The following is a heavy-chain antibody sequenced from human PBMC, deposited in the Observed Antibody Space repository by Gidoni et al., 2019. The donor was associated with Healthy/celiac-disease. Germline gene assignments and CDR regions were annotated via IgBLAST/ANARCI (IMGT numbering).Heavy chain of an antibody. V-gene: IGHV3-30*18. CDR2: ISYDGSNK. CDR1: GFTFSSYG. Sequence: QVQLVASGGGVVQPGRSLRLSCAPYGFTFSSYGMHWVRQAPGKGLEWVAVISYDGSNKYYADSGKGRFTISRDNSKNTLYLQMNSLRAEDTAVYYCAKEDYYYDSSGPITYWGQGTLVTVSS. D-gene: IGHD3-22*01. J-gene: IGHJ4*02. CDR3: AKEDYYYDSSGPITY.